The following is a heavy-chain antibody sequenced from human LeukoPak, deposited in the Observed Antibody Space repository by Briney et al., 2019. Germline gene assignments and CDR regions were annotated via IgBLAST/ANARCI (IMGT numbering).Heavy chain of an antibody. V-gene: IGHV1-18*04. Sequence: ASVKVSCKASGYTFTAYYIHWVRQAPGQGLEWMGWISAYNGNTNYAQKLQGRVTMTTDTSTSTAYMELRSLRSDDTAVYYCARDMAARGYNWFDPWGQGTLVAVSS. CDR2: ISAYNGNT. CDR3: ARDMAARGYNWFDP. J-gene: IGHJ5*02. CDR1: GYTFTAYY. D-gene: IGHD6-6*01.